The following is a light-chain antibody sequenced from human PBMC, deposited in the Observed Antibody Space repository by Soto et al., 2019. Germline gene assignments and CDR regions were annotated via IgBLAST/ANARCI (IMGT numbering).Light chain of an antibody. CDR3: QEYNNYWT. V-gene: IGKV1-5*03. Sequence: DIQMTQSPSTLSGSVGDRVTITSRASQTISSWLAWYQQKPGKAPQXLIYKASTLKSGVPSRFSGSGSGTEFTLTISSLQPEDFATYYCQEYNNYWTFGQGTKVDI. J-gene: IGKJ1*01. CDR1: QTISSW. CDR2: KAS.